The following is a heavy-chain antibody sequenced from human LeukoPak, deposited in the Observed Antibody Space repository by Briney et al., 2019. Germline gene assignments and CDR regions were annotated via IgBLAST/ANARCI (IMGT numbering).Heavy chain of an antibody. J-gene: IGHJ5*02. CDR2: IYYSGST. D-gene: IGHD2-2*01. Sequence: SETLSLTCTVSGGSISSSSYYWGWIRQPPGKGLEWIGSIYYSGSTYCNPSLKSRVTISVDTSKNQFSLKLSSVTAADTAVYYCARTTDPPIVVVPAAMGFDPWGQGTLVTASS. V-gene: IGHV4-39*01. CDR3: ARTTDPPIVVVPAAMGFDP. CDR1: GGSISSSSYY.